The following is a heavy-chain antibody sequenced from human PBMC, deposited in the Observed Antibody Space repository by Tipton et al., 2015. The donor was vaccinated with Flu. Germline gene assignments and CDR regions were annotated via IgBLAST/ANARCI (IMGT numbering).Heavy chain of an antibody. CDR3: ARVTPPNYDYIWGSYGDAFYI. D-gene: IGHD3-16*01. CDR2: IYYSGST. Sequence: TLSLTCTVSGGSISSYYWSWIRQPPGKGLEWIGYIYYSGSTNYNPSLKSRVTISVDTSKNQFSLKLSPVTAADTAVYYCARVTPPNYDYIWGSYGDAFYIWGQGTMVTVSS. CDR1: GGSISSYY. J-gene: IGHJ3*02. V-gene: IGHV4-59*12.